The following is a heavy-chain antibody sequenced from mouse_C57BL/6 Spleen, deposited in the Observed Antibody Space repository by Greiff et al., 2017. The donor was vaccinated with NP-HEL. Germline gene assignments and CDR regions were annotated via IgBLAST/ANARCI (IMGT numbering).Heavy chain of an antibody. CDR3: ARDRHYYGSNYAMDY. J-gene: IGHJ4*01. Sequence: EVQRVESGGGLVKPGGSLKLSCAASGFTFSSYAMSWVRQTPEKRLEWVATISDGGSYTYYPDNVKGRFTISRDNAKNNLYLQMSHLKSEDTAMYYCARDRHYYGSNYAMDYWGQGTSVTVSS. D-gene: IGHD1-1*01. CDR1: GFTFSSYA. CDR2: ISDGGSYT. V-gene: IGHV5-4*01.